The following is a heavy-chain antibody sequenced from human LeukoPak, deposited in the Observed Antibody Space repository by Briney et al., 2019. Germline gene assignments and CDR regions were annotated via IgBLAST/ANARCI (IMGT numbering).Heavy chain of an antibody. CDR3: ARAAWIDYYYYMDV. CDR2: IYSSGTT. CDR1: GFTVSRNY. D-gene: IGHD2-2*03. Sequence: GGSLRLSCAASGFTVSRNYMTCVRQAPGKGLEWVSVIYSSGTTYYADSVKGRFTISRDNSKNTLYLQMNSLRAEDTAVYYCARAAWIDYYYYMDVWGKGTTVTISS. J-gene: IGHJ6*03. V-gene: IGHV3-53*01.